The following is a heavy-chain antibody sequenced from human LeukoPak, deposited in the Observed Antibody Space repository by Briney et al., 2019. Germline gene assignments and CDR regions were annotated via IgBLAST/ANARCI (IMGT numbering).Heavy chain of an antibody. D-gene: IGHD3-9*01. CDR3: TRDHTITSSY. CDR2: IYTSGNT. J-gene: IGHJ4*02. Sequence: SETLSLTCTVSGDSISSGNYYWTWIRQPAGKGLEWIGRIYTSGNTNYNPSLKSRVTISVDTSKNQFSLKLTSVTAADTAVYYCTRDHTITSSYWGQGTLVTVSS. CDR1: GDSISSGNYY. V-gene: IGHV4-61*02.